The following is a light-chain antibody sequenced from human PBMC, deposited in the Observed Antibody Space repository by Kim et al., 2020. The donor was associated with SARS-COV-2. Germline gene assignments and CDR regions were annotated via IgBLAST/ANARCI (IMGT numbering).Light chain of an antibody. Sequence: SYELTQPPSVSVSPGQTASITCSGDKLGDKYACWYQQKPGQSPVLVISQDRKRPSGIPERFSGSNSGNTATLTISGTQAMDEADYYCQAWDSSTAVFGGG. J-gene: IGLJ2*01. V-gene: IGLV3-1*01. CDR3: QAWDSSTAV. CDR1: KLGDKY. CDR2: QDR.